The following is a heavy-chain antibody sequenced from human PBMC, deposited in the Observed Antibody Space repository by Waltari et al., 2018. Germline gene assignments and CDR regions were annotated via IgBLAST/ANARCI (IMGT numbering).Heavy chain of an antibody. V-gene: IGHV4-59*08. CDR1: GGSISSYY. CDR2: IYYSGST. CDR3: ARRWVGATKDAFDI. Sequence: QVQLQESGPGLVKPSGTLSLTCTVSGGSISSYYWSWFRQPPGKGLEWIGYIYYSGSTNYNPSLKSRVTISVETSKNQFSLKLSFVTAADTAVYYCARRWVGATKDAFDIWGQGTMVTVSS. D-gene: IGHD1-26*01. J-gene: IGHJ3*02.